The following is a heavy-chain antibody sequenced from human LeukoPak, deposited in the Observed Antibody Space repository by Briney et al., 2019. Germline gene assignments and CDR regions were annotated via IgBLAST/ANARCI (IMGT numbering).Heavy chain of an antibody. D-gene: IGHD3-10*01. Sequence: GGSLRLSCAASGFTFSSYAMHWVRQAPGKGLEYVSAISSNGGSTYYANSVKGRFTISRDNSKNTLYLQMNSLRAEDTAVYYCARYYEAFDIWGQGTMVTVSS. CDR3: ARYYEAFDI. J-gene: IGHJ3*02. CDR2: ISSNGGST. V-gene: IGHV3-64*01. CDR1: GFTFSSYA.